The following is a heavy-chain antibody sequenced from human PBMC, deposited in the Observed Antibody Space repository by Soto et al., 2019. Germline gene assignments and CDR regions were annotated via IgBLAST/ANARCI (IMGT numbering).Heavy chain of an antibody. V-gene: IGHV3-23*01. CDR2: ISGSGGTT. Sequence: GGSLRLSCAASGFTFSTYAMNWVRQAPGKGLEWVSAISGSGGTTYYADSVKGRFIMSRDNSKNTLSLQMNSLRAEDTAVYYCAQIREEATGYWGHGTLVTVSS. CDR1: GFTFSTYA. CDR3: AQIREEATGY. D-gene: IGHD3-10*01. J-gene: IGHJ4*01.